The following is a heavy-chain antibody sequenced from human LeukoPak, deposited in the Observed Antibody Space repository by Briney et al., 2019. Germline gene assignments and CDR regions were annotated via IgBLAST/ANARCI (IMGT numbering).Heavy chain of an antibody. CDR1: GGSFSGYY. D-gene: IGHD1-14*01. CDR2: INHSGST. J-gene: IGHJ4*02. CDR3: ARKGAYHADLFDY. Sequence: SETLSLTCAVYGGSFSGYYWSWIRQPPGKGLEWIGEINHSGSTNYNPSLKSRVTISVDTSKNQFSLKLSSVTAADTAVYYCARKGAYHADLFDYWGQGTLVTVSS. V-gene: IGHV4-34*01.